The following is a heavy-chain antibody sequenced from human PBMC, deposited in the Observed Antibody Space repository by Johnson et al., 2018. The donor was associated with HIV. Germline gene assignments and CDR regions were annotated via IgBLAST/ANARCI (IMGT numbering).Heavy chain of an antibody. CDR2: ISHDGSNK. CDR1: GFTFSS. D-gene: IGHD6-19*01. V-gene: IGHV3-30*04. Sequence: VQLVESGGGVVQPGRSLRLSCAASGFTFSSMHWDRQAPGKGLEWVAVISHDGSNKYYADSVKGRFTIPRAHSKNTLSLQMNSLRAEDTAVYYCARRFFPGITVALDAFDIWGQGTMVTVSS. CDR3: ARRFFPGITVALDAFDI. J-gene: IGHJ3*02.